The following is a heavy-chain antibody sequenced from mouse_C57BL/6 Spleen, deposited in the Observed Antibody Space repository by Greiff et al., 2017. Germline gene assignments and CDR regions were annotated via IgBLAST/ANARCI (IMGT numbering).Heavy chain of an antibody. CDR2: INPGSGGT. CDR1: GYAFTNYL. CDR3: ARSEDGSRAY. Sequence: VQLQQSGAELVRPGTSVKVSCKASGYAFTNYLIEWVKQRPGQGLEWIGVINPGSGGTNYNEKFKGKATLTADKSSSTAYMQLSSLTSEDSAVYFCARSEDGSRAYWGQGTLVTVSA. D-gene: IGHD1-1*01. V-gene: IGHV1-54*01. J-gene: IGHJ3*01.